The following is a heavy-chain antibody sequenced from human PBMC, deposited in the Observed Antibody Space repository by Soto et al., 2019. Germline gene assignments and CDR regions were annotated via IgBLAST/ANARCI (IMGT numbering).Heavy chain of an antibody. J-gene: IGHJ6*02. CDR3: ARTRSAWSDFHYYSLDV. CDR1: GFTFSTYA. V-gene: IGHV3-23*01. Sequence: GSLRLSCAASGFTFSTYALSWVRQAPGKGLEWVSAISSSGGDTYYADSVKGRFTISRDNSNSALYVQMNSLTGEDTAVYYCARTRSAWSDFHYYSLDVWGQGTTVTVSS. CDR2: ISSSGGDT. D-gene: IGHD1-26*01.